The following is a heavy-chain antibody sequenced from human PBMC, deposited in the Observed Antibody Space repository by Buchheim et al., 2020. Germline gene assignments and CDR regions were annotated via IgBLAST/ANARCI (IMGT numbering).Heavy chain of an antibody. Sequence: EVQMVESGGGLVQPGGSLRLSCAASGLTFSNYAMSWVRQAPGKGLEWVSTISGSGNFPYYTDSAKGRFTISRDNSKNTLYLLMNSLRAEDAAVYYCAKDYKWLVGSYYFYYGMDVWGQGTT. CDR2: ISGSGNFP. CDR1: GLTFSNYA. CDR3: AKDYKWLVGSYYFYYGMDV. D-gene: IGHD6-19*01. V-gene: IGHV3-23*04. J-gene: IGHJ6*02.